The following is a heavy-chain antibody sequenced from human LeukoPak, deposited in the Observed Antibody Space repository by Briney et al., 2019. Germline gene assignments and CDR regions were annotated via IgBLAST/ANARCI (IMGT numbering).Heavy chain of an antibody. V-gene: IGHV4-4*02. D-gene: IGHD3-22*01. CDR1: GVSISSSNW. Sequence: PSETLSLTCAVSGVSISSSNWWSWVRQPPGKGLEWIGEIYHSGSTNYNPSLKSRVTISVDKSKNQFSLKLSSVTAADTAVYYCASRYYYDSSGLDYWGQGTLVTVSS. CDR3: ASRYYYDSSGLDY. CDR2: IYHSGST. J-gene: IGHJ4*02.